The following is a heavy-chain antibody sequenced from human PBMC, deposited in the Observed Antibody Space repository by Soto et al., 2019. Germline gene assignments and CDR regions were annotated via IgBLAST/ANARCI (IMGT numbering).Heavy chain of an antibody. V-gene: IGHV4-59*01. CDR2: IYYSGST. D-gene: IGHD4-4*01. Sequence: KQSQTLSLTCTVSGGSISSYYWSWIRQPPGKGLEWIGYIYYSGSTNYNPSLKSRVTISVDTSKNQFSLKLSSVTAADTAVYYCARVQSDRRVEYYFDYWGQGTLVTVSS. CDR3: ARVQSDRRVEYYFDY. J-gene: IGHJ4*02. CDR1: GGSISSYY.